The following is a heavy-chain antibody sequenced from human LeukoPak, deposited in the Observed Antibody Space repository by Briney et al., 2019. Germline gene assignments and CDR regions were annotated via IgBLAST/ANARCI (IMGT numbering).Heavy chain of an antibody. D-gene: IGHD5-24*01. CDR1: GYTFTGYY. CDR3: AREDGHSPDP. Sequence: ASVKVSCKASGYTFTGYYIHWVRQAPGQGPEWMGWINPNSGGTTYAQNFQGRVTMTRDTSISTAYMELSRLTSDDTAVYYCAREDGHSPDPWGQGTLVTVSS. CDR2: INPNSGGT. V-gene: IGHV1-2*02. J-gene: IGHJ5*02.